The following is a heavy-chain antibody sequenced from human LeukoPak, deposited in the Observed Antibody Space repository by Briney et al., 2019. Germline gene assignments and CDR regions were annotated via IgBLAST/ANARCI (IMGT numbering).Heavy chain of an antibody. CDR1: GLTFSTSG. CDR2: IRPTGSDR. Sequence: GGSLRLSCTASGLTFSTSGFNWVRQAPGKGLEWVASIRPTGSDRYHADSIKGRFTISRDNANHFLYLQMNSLRAEDTAVYYCATETNGRHYDYWGQGTLLTVSS. V-gene: IGHV3-21*06. J-gene: IGHJ4*02. D-gene: IGHD1-14*01. CDR3: ATETNGRHYDY.